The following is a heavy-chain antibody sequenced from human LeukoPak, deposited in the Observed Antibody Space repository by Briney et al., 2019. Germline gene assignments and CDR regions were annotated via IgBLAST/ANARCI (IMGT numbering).Heavy chain of an antibody. D-gene: IGHD6-19*01. CDR2: ISWNSGSI. J-gene: IGHJ3*02. Sequence: GRSLRLSCAASGFTFDDYAMHWVRQAPGKGLEWVSGISWNSGSIGYADSVKGRFTISRDNAKNSLYLQTNSLRAEDMALYYCAKGRGGIAVDAFDIWGQGTMVTVSS. V-gene: IGHV3-9*03. CDR3: AKGRGGIAVDAFDI. CDR1: GFTFDDYA.